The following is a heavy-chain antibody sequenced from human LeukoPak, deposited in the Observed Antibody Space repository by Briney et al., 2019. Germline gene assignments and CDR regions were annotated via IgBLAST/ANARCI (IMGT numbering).Heavy chain of an antibody. CDR2: IYHSGST. CDR3: ATKRMRVPGDS. Sequence: PSETLSLTCAVSGGSISSSNWWSWVRQPPGKGLEWIGEIYHSGSTNFNSSLKSRVTISVDKSKNQFSLNLTSVTAADTAVYYCATKRMRVPGDSWGEGTLVTVSS. CDR1: GGSISSSNW. D-gene: IGHD3-22*01. J-gene: IGHJ4*02. V-gene: IGHV4-4*02.